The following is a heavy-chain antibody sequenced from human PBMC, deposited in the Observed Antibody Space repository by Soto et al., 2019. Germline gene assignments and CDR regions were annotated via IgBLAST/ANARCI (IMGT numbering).Heavy chain of an antibody. V-gene: IGHV1-69*13. D-gene: IGHD6-13*01. Sequence: SVKVSCKASGGTFSSYAISWVRQAPGQGLEWMGGIIPIFGTANYAQKFQGRVTITADESTSTAYMELSSLRSEDTAVYYCEIRSRYRSAANLDYSSYGMDGGG. CDR1: GGTFSSYA. CDR3: EIRSRYRSAANLDYSSYGMDG. J-gene: IGHJ6*02. CDR2: IIPIFGTA.